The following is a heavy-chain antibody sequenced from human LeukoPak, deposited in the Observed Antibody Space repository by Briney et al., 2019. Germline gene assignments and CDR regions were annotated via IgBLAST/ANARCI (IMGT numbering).Heavy chain of an antibody. J-gene: IGHJ5*02. CDR3: ARGPEGFDWLLRVDP. CDR1: GYTFTSYG. CDR2: ISAYNGNT. V-gene: IGHV1-18*04. D-gene: IGHD3-9*01. Sequence: ASVKVSCKASGYTFTSYGISWVRQAPGQGLEWMGWISAYNGNTNYAQKLQGRVTMTTDTSTSTAYMELRSLRSDDTAVYYCARGPEGFDWLLRVDPWGQGTLVTVSS.